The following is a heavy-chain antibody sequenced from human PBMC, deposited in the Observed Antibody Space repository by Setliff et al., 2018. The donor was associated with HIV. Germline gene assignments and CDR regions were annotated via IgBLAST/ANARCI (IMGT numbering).Heavy chain of an antibody. CDR3: AKEGEWQRSRGYMDV. D-gene: IGHD1-26*01. Sequence: PGGSLRLSCEASGFTFINYDMHWVRQAPGKGLEWVAVISHDGSNEYYSDPVKGRFTISRDNSKNTLYLQMHSLRAEDTAVYYCAKEGEWQRSRGYMDVWGKGTTVTVSS. J-gene: IGHJ6*03. V-gene: IGHV3-30*18. CDR2: ISHDGSNE. CDR1: GFTFINYD.